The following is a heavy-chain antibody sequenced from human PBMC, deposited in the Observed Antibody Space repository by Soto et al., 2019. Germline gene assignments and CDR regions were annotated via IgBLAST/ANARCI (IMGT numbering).Heavy chain of an antibody. CDR2: IIPIFGTA. D-gene: IGHD4-17*01. J-gene: IGHJ4*01. V-gene: IGHV1-69*13. Sequence: SVKVSCKASGGTFSSYAISWVRQAPGQGLEWMGGIIPIFGTANYAQKFQGRVTITADESTSTAYMELSSLRSEDTAVYYCARHDYGDYPFWYWGQEPWSPSPQ. CDR1: GGTFSSYA. CDR3: ARHDYGDYPFWY.